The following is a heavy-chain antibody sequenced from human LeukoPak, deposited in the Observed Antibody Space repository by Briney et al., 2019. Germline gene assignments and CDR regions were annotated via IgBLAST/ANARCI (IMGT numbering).Heavy chain of an antibody. CDR2: ISGSGGST. CDR3: AKDPPVYSSGWPFDY. J-gene: IGHJ4*02. V-gene: IGHV3-23*01. D-gene: IGHD6-19*01. Sequence: GGSPRLSCAASGFTFSSYAMSWVRQAPGKGLEWVSAISGSGGSTYYADSVKGRFTISRDNSKNTLYLQMNSLRAEDTAVYYCAKDPPVYSSGWPFDYWGQGTLVTVSS. CDR1: GFTFSSYA.